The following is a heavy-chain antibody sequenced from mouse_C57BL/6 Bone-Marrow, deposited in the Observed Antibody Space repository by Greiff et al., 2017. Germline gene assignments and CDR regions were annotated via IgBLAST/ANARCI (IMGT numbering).Heavy chain of an antibody. CDR1: GFTFNTYA. D-gene: IGHD1-1*01. Sequence: EVKLMESGGGLVQPKGSLKLSCAASGFTFNTYAMHWVRQAPGKGLEWVARIRSKSSNYATYYADSVKDRFTISRDDSQSMLYLQMNNLRTWATAMYYGVALFITTVVARYYDVWGTGTTVTVSS. J-gene: IGHJ1*03. CDR2: IRSKSSNYAT. V-gene: IGHV10-3*01. CDR3: VALFITTVVARYYDV.